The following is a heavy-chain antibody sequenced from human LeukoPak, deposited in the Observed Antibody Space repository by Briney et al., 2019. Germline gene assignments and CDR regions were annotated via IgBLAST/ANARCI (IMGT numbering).Heavy chain of an antibody. V-gene: IGHV1-18*01. CDR3: ARTPYYYDSSGYYDY. D-gene: IGHD3-22*01. Sequence: APVKVSCKASGYTFTSYGISWVRQAPGQGLEWMGWISAYNGNTNYAQKLQGRVTMTTDTSTSTAYMELRSLRSDDTAVYYCARTPYYYDSSGYYDYWGQGTLVTVSS. J-gene: IGHJ4*02. CDR2: ISAYNGNT. CDR1: GYTFTSYG.